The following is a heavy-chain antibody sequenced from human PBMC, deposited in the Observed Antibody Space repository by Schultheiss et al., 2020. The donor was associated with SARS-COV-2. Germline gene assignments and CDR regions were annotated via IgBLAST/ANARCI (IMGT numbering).Heavy chain of an antibody. V-gene: IGHV3-30*07. CDR2: ISYDGSNK. D-gene: IGHD6-19*01. CDR3: ARGAGFDY. CDR1: GFTFSSYA. Sequence: GGSLRLSCAASGFTFSSYAMHWVRQAPGKGLEWVAVISYDGSNKYYADSVKGRFTISRDNAKNSLYLQMNSLRAEDTAVYYCARGAGFDYWGQGTLVTVSS. J-gene: IGHJ4*02.